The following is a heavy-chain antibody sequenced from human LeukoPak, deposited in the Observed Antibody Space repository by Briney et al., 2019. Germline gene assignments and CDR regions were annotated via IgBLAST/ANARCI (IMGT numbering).Heavy chain of an antibody. Sequence: SVKVSCKASGGTFSSYAISWVRQAPGQGLEWMGGIIPIFGTANYAQKFQGRVTITADESTSTAYMELSSLRSEDTAVYYCARAGSPRTYYYDSSGYYLGDIWGQGTMVTVSS. J-gene: IGHJ3*02. D-gene: IGHD3-22*01. CDR2: IIPIFGTA. CDR1: GGTFSSYA. V-gene: IGHV1-69*13. CDR3: ARAGSPRTYYYDSSGYYLGDI.